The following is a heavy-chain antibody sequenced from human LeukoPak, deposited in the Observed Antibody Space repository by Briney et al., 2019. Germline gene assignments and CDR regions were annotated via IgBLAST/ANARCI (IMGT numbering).Heavy chain of an antibody. Sequence: KPSETLSLTCTVSGGSISSYYWSWIRQPPGKGLEWIGYIYYSGSTNYNPSLKSRVTISVDTSKNQFSLKLSSVTAADTAVYYCARASYYLGWFDPWGQGTLVTVSS. D-gene: IGHD3-22*01. CDR1: GGSISSYY. CDR3: ARASYYLGWFDP. J-gene: IGHJ5*02. CDR2: IYYSGST. V-gene: IGHV4-59*01.